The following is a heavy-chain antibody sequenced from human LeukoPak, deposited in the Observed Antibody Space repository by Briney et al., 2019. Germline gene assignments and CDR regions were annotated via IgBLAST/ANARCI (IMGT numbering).Heavy chain of an antibody. Sequence: GASVKVSCKASGYTFTSYYMHWVRQAPGQGLEWMGIINPSGGSTSYAQKFQGRVTMTRDTSTSTVYMELSSLRSEDTAVYYCVRGCRRQLVRESPPSFYGMDVWGQGTTVTVSS. J-gene: IGHJ6*02. D-gene: IGHD6-6*01. CDR2: INPSGGST. CDR1: GYTFTSYY. CDR3: VRGCRRQLVRESPPSFYGMDV. V-gene: IGHV1-46*01.